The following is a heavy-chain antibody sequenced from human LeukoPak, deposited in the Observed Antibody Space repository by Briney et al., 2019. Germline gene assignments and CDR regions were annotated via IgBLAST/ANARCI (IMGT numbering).Heavy chain of an antibody. Sequence: GGSLRLSCAASGFTFSSYSMNWVRQAPGKGLEWVSSISSSSSYIYYADSVKGRFTISRDNSKNTLYLQMNSLRAEDTAVYYCARDLVVAATFYYYYYYGMDVWGQGTTVTVSS. CDR3: ARDLVVAATFYYYYYYGMDV. V-gene: IGHV3-21*01. CDR1: GFTFSSYS. J-gene: IGHJ6*02. D-gene: IGHD2-15*01. CDR2: ISSSSSYI.